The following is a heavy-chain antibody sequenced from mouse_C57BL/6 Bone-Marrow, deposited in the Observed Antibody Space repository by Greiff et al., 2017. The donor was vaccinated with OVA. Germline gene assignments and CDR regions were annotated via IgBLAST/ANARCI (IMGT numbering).Heavy chain of an antibody. D-gene: IGHD2-3*01. Sequence: QVQLQQPGAELVMPGASVKLSCKASGYTFTSYWMHWVKQRPGQGLEWIGEIDPSDSYANYNKKFKGKSTLTVDKSSSTADMKLSSLTSGDSAVYYCARYDYWGQGTLVTVSA. J-gene: IGHJ3*01. CDR2: IDPSDSYA. V-gene: IGHV1-69*01. CDR1: GYTFTSYW. CDR3: ARYDY.